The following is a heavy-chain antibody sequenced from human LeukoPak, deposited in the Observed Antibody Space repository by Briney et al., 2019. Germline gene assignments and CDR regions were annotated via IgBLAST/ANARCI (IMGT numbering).Heavy chain of an antibody. CDR2: ISAYNGNT. Sequence: GASVKVSCKASGYTFTGYYIHWVRQAPGQGLEWMGWISAYNGNTNYAQKLQGRVTMTTDTSTSTAYMELRSLRSDDTAVYYCARDFCADFWSGYCSFDYWGQGTLVTVSS. CDR1: GYTFTGYY. J-gene: IGHJ4*02. CDR3: ARDFCADFWSGYCSFDY. D-gene: IGHD3-3*01. V-gene: IGHV1-18*04.